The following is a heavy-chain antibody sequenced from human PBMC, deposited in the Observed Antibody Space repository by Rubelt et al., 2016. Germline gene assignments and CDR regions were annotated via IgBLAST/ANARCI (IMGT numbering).Heavy chain of an antibody. CDR1: GGFISSSSYY. Sequence: QLQLQESGPGLVKPSETLSLTCTVSGGFISSSSYYWGWIRQPPGKGLEWIGEINHSGSNNYNPSFNSRVTISVDTAKNQFSLKLRSVTAADTAVYYCARGGSYGPTKNWGQGTLVTVSS. V-gene: IGHV4-39*07. CDR3: ARGGSYGPTKN. CDR2: INHSGSN. J-gene: IGHJ4*02. D-gene: IGHD2-8*01.